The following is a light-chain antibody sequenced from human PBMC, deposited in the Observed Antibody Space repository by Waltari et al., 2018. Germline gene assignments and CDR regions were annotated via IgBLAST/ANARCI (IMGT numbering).Light chain of an antibody. CDR3: QTWDTDIVV. Sequence: QLVVTQSPSASASLGASVKLTCTLSSGHGSYAIAWHQQQPEKGPRFLLRVNSDGSHNKGDGIPGRFSGSSSGAVRYLIISGLQSEDEADYYCQTWDTDIVVFGGGTKLTV. CDR1: SGHGSYA. V-gene: IGLV4-69*01. J-gene: IGLJ2*01. CDR2: VNSDGSH.